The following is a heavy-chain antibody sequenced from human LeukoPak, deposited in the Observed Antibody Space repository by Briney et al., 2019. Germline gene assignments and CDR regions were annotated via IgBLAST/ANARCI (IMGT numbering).Heavy chain of an antibody. V-gene: IGHV3-66*01. CDR1: GFTVSSNY. D-gene: IGHD4-17*01. CDR2: IYSGGST. CDR3: ARDRGDYVSSRWYFDL. J-gene: IGHJ2*01. Sequence: GGSLRLSCAASGFTVSSNYMSWVRQAPGKGLEWVSVIYSGGSTYYADSVKGRFTISKDNSKNTLYLQMNSLRAEDTAVYYCARDRGDYVSSRWYFDLWGRGTLVTVSS.